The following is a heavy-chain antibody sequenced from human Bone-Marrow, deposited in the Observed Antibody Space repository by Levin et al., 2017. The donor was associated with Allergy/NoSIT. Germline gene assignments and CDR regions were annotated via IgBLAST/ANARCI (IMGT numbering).Heavy chain of an antibody. CDR3: ARDGHNGYFYYMDV. J-gene: IGHJ6*03. Sequence: KISCKAFGGTFAYYTISWVRQAPGQGLEWMGRIIPINDVPNHAQKFQGRVTMTADKSTSTAYMEVSGLRTEDTAVYYCARDGHNGYFYYMDVWGTGTPVTVS. V-gene: IGHV1-69*04. CDR2: IIPINDVP. CDR1: GGTFAYYT. D-gene: IGHD2-2*03.